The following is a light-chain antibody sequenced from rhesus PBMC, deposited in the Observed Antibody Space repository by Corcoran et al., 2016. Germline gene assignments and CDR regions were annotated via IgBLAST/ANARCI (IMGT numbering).Light chain of an antibody. CDR3: QQGKRTPPA. V-gene: IGKV1-32*02. J-gene: IGKJ1*01. CDR2: YSN. Sequence: DIQMSQSPSSLSASVGDRVTITCRASQGISSYLNWYPQKPGKAPKHLIYYSNSLASGVPSRFGGSGLGTDFPLTYSGLHPEDCATYCGQQGKRTPPAFGKGTKGEIK. CDR1: QGISSY.